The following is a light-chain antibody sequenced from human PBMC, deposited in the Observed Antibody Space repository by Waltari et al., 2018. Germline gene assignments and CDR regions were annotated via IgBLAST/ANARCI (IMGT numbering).Light chain of an antibody. CDR1: LSILHSSENKNY. Sequence: DIVMTQSPDSLFVSLGERATIQCKSSLSILHSSENKNYLGWYQQKSGQSPKLLIYGASTRESGVPDRFSGSGSGTDFTLTISSLQAEDLAVYYCQQYYRTPFTFGPGTKVDIK. J-gene: IGKJ3*01. CDR3: QQYYRTPFT. CDR2: GAS. V-gene: IGKV4-1*01.